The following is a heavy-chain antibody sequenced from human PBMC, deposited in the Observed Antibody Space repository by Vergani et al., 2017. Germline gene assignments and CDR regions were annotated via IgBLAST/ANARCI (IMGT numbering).Heavy chain of an antibody. V-gene: IGHV1-2*02. CDR3: ARGEGEDIVVVPAADLFDY. CDR2: INPNSGGT. CDR1: RYTFTGYY. Sequence: QVQLVQSGAEVKKPGASVKVSCKASRYTFTGYYMHWVRQAPGQGLEWMGWINPNSGGTNYAQKFQGRVTMTRDTSISTAYMELSRLRSDDTAVYYCARGEGEDIVVVPAADLFDYWGQGTLVTVSS. J-gene: IGHJ4*02. D-gene: IGHD2-2*01.